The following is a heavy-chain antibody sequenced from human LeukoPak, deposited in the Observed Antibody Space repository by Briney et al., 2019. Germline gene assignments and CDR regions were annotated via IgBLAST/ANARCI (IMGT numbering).Heavy chain of an antibody. J-gene: IGHJ4*02. CDR2: IYSSGST. CDR3: ARLALVGASRVVDY. V-gene: IGHV4-39*01. CDR1: GGSISSGTYY. D-gene: IGHD1-26*01. Sequence: SQTLSLTCTVSGGSISSGTYYWGWVRQPPGKGLEWIASIYSSGSTYYNPSLKSRVTISVDTSKNQFSLNLSSVTAADTAVYYCARLALVGASRVVDYWGQGTLVTVSS.